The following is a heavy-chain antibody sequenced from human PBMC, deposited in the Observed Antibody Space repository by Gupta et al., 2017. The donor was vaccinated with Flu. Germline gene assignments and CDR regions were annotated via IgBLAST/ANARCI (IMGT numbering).Heavy chain of an antibody. J-gene: IGHJ3*02. CDR1: GYY. V-gene: IGHV4-61*08. D-gene: IGHD1-1*01. Sequence: GYYWSWIRQPPGKGLEWIGYSYHTGSIKYNLPLESRITISEDPSKNQFSVNLTSVTAADTVVYYGATKTSARIRPFGFVIWGQGPTVTVTS. CDR2: SYHTGSI. CDR3: ATKTSARIRPFGFVI.